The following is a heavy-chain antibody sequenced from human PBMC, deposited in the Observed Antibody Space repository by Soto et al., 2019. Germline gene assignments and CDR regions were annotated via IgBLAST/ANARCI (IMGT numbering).Heavy chain of an antibody. CDR3: TRHEDRERITMFGAPKGNWFDP. J-gene: IGHJ5*02. CDR2: NRSKANSYAT. V-gene: IGHV3-73*01. D-gene: IGHD3-3*01. Sequence: GGSLRLSCAASGFTFSGSAMHSVRQASWPMQEWVGRNRSKANSYATAYAASVKGRFTISRDDSKNTAYLQMNSLKTEDTAVYYCTRHEDRERITMFGAPKGNWFDPWGQGTLVTASS. CDR1: GFTFSGSA.